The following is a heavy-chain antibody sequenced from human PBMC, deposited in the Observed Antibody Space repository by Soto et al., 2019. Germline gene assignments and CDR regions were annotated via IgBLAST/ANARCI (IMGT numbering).Heavy chain of an antibody. D-gene: IGHD1-26*01. CDR1: GFTVSSNY. J-gene: IGHJ6*02. CDR2: IYSGGST. CDR3: ARDPTATRHGMDV. V-gene: IGHV3-53*01. Sequence: PAGSLRLSCAASGFTVSSNYMSWVRQAPGKGLEWVSVIYSGGSTYYADSVRGRFTISRDNSKNTLYLQMKSLRAEDTAVYYCARDPTATRHGMDVWGQGTTVTVSS.